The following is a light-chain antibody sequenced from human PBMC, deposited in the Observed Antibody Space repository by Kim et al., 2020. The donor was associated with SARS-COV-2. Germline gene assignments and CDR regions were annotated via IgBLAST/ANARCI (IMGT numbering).Light chain of an antibody. Sequence: QHVTITCSGSSSSVGNNFGSWYQQLPGTAPKLLIYDNNRRPSGIPDRFSGSKSDASATLGITGLQSGDEADYYCGTWDSGLSVNWVFGGGTQLTVL. V-gene: IGLV1-51*01. CDR3: GTWDSGLSVNWV. CDR2: DNN. J-gene: IGLJ3*02. CDR1: SSSVGNNF.